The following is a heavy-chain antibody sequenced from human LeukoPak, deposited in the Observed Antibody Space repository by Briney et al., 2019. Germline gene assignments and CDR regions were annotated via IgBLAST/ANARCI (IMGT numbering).Heavy chain of an antibody. Sequence: GALRLSCAASGFTFDDYGMSWVRQAPGKGLEWVSGINWNGGSTGYADSVKGRFTISRDNAKNPLYLQMNSLRAEDTALYYCARDHPIRSWDPWGQGTLVTVSS. CDR2: INWNGGST. D-gene: IGHD3-16*01. V-gene: IGHV3-20*04. J-gene: IGHJ5*02. CDR1: GFTFDDYG. CDR3: ARDHPIRSWDP.